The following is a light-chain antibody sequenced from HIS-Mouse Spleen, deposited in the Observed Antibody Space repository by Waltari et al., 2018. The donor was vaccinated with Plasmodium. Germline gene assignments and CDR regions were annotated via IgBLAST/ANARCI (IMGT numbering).Light chain of an antibody. V-gene: IGLV3-1*01. J-gene: IGLJ2*01. CDR1: KLGDKY. Sequence: SYELTQPPSVSVSPGQTASITCSGDKLGDKYACWDQQNPGQSPVLVIYQDSKRPSGIPERFSGSNSGNTATLTISGTQAMDEADYYCQAWDSSTVVFGGGTKLTVL. CDR3: QAWDSSTVV. CDR2: QDS.